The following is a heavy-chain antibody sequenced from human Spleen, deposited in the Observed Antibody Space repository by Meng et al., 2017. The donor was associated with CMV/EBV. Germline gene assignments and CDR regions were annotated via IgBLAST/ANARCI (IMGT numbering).Heavy chain of an antibody. V-gene: IGHV3-30*02. CDR3: AKASDYGHGMDV. Sequence: GESLKISCAASGFTFSAYSMNWVRQAPGKGLEWVAFIRFDGRNEYYADSVRDRFTISRDNFKNTLYLRMHSLRSEDTALYYCAKASDYGHGMDVWGRGTAVTVSS. CDR1: GFTFSAYS. CDR2: IRFDGRNE. J-gene: IGHJ6*02. D-gene: IGHD4-17*01.